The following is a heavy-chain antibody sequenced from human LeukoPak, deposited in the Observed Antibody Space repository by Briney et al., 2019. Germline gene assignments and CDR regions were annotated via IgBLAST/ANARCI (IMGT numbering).Heavy chain of an antibody. V-gene: IGHV3-49*04. CDR3: TRVWWDSKYFDL. CDR1: GFTFSSYA. D-gene: IGHD2-8*02. J-gene: IGHJ2*01. Sequence: GGSLRLSCAASGFTFSSYAMSWVRQAPGKGVEWAGFIRTKPYRGTTEYAASVKDRFTISRDDSKIIAYLQMNSLKTDDTAVYYCTRVWWDSKYFDLWGRGTLVTVSS. CDR2: IRTKPYRGTT.